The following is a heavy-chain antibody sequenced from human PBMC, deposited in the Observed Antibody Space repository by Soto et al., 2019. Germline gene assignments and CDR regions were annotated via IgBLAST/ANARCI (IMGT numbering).Heavy chain of an antibody. CDR2: IKSKTDGGTT. V-gene: IGHV3-15*07. CDR1: GFTFSNAW. J-gene: IGHJ6*02. CDR3: TTDPIGPSTMVREDTYYYYYGMDV. D-gene: IGHD3-10*01. Sequence: GGSLRLSCAASGFTFSNAWMNWVRQAPGKGLEWVGRIKSKTDGGTTDYAAPVKGRFTISRDDSKNTLYLQMNSLKTEDTAVYYCTTDPIGPSTMVREDTYYYYYGMDVWGQGTTVTVSS.